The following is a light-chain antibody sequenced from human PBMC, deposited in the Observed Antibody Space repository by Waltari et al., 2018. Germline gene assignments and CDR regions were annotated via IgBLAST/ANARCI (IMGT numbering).Light chain of an antibody. V-gene: IGLV2-8*01. CDR2: EVS. J-gene: IGLJ2*01. Sequence: QSALTQPPSASGSPGQSVTISCTGPSSDVGAYKYVSWYQQHPGKAPKLLIDEVSKRASGVPDRFSGSKSGNTASLTVSGLQAEDEADYYCASRGASKVFGGGTKLTVL. CDR3: ASRGASKV. CDR1: SSDVGAYKY.